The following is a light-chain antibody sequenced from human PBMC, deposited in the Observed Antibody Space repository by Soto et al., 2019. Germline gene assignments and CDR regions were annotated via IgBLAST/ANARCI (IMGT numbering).Light chain of an antibody. Sequence: QSALTQPPSASGSPVQSGTISCAGTSSDIGDYNYVSWYQQHPGKTPKLMIYEVSQRPSGVPDRFSGSKSGNTASLTVSGLRAEDESDYYCSSYAGRNNWVFGTGTKLTVL. V-gene: IGLV2-8*01. CDR1: SSDIGDYNY. J-gene: IGLJ1*01. CDR3: SSYAGRNNWV. CDR2: EVS.